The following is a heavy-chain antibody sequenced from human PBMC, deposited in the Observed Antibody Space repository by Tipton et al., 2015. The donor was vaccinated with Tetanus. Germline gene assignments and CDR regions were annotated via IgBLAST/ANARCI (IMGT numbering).Heavy chain of an antibody. CDR2: IWYDGSNK. D-gene: IGHD1-26*01. CDR1: GFTFSSYG. Sequence: RSLRLSCAASGFTFSSYGMHWVRQAPGKGLEWVAVIWYDGSNKYYADSVKGRFTISRDNSKNTPYLQMNSLRAEDTAVYYCARDDSHTSAESGSYLRGEIWGQGTMVTVSS. V-gene: IGHV3-33*01. CDR3: ARDDSHTSAESGSYLRGEI. J-gene: IGHJ3*02.